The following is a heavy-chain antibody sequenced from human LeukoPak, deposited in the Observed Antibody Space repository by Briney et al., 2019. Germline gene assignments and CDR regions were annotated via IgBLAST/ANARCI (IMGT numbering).Heavy chain of an antibody. J-gene: IGHJ4*02. D-gene: IGHD6-19*01. Sequence: KAGESLKISCKGSGYSFTSYWIGWVRQMPGKGLEWMGIIYPGDSDTRYSPSFQGQVTISADKSISTPYLQWNSLTASDTAMYYCARRGYFSGSRPFDYWGQGTLVTVSS. V-gene: IGHV5-51*01. CDR2: IYPGDSDT. CDR1: GYSFTSYW. CDR3: ARRGYFSGSRPFDY.